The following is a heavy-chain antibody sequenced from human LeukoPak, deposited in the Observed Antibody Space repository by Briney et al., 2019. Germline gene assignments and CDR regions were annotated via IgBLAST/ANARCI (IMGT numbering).Heavy chain of an antibody. CDR3: AKLAFITMTRDY. CDR2: ISGSGGST. Sequence: GGSLRLSCAASGFTFSSYAVSWVRQAPGKGLEWVSAISGSGGSTYYADSAKGRFTISRDNSKDTLYLQMNSLRAEDTAVYYCAKLAFITMTRDYWGQGTLVTVSS. J-gene: IGHJ4*02. V-gene: IGHV3-23*01. D-gene: IGHD3-22*01. CDR1: GFTFSSYA.